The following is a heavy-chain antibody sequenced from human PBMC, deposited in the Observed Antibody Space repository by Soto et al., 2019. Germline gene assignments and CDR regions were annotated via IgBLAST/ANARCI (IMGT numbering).Heavy chain of an antibody. CDR1: GGSISSYY. Sequence: LETLSLTCTVSGGSISSYYWSWIRQPPGKGLEWIGYIYYSGSTNYNPSLKSRVTISVDTSKNQFSLKLSSVTAADTAVYYCASSSMPYCSGGSCYAYYYYYYMDVWGKGTTVTVSS. D-gene: IGHD2-15*01. CDR3: ASSSMPYCSGGSCYAYYYYYYMDV. J-gene: IGHJ6*03. V-gene: IGHV4-59*01. CDR2: IYYSGST.